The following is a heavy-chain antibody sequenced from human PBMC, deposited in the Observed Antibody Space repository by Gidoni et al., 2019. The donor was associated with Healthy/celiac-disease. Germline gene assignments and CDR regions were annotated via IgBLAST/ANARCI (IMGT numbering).Heavy chain of an antibody. CDR3: ARGENCSGGSCYSYFDY. CDR2: INHSGST. V-gene: IGHV4-34*01. Sequence: QVQLQQWGAGRLKPSETLSLTCAVYGGSFSGYYWSWIRQPPGKGLEWIGAINHSGSTNYNPSLKSRVTISVDTSKNQFSLKLSSVTAADTAVYYCARGENCSGGSCYSYFDYWGQGTLVTVSS. J-gene: IGHJ4*02. D-gene: IGHD2-15*01. CDR1: GGSFSGYY.